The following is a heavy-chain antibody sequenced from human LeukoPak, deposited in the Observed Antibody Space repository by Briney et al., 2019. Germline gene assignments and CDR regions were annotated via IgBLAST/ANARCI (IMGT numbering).Heavy chain of an antibody. CDR1: GDXVSSNSAA. CDR3: ARAQNVYDSSGYYSDFDY. J-gene: IGHJ4*02. CDR2: TYYRSKWYN. V-gene: IGHV6-1*01. D-gene: IGHD3-22*01. Sequence: SQTLSLTCAISGDXVSSNSAAWNWIRQSPSRGLELLGRTYYRSKWYNDYAVSVKSRITINPDTSKNQFSLQLNSVTPEDTAVYYCARAQNVYDSSGYYSDFDYWGQGTLVTVSS.